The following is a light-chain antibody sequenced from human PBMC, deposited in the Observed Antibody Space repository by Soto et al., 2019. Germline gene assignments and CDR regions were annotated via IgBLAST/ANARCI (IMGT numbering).Light chain of an antibody. CDR2: AAS. CDR1: QGVSAY. Sequence: DIQMTQSPSTLSASVGDRVTITCRASQGVSAYLLWYQQRQGRAPKLLIYAASNLLSGVPSRFSGSGTGTNFTITIRSLQPEDFATYYCQRSYRTPHTFGPWTKLETK. V-gene: IGKV1-39*01. J-gene: IGKJ2*01. CDR3: QRSYRTPHT.